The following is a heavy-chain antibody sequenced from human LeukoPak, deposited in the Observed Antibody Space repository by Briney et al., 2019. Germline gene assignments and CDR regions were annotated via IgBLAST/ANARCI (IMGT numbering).Heavy chain of an antibody. V-gene: IGHV3-72*01. Sequence: SGGSLRLSCAASGVTFSDHYIDWVRQAPRKGLGWGCRIRNNASSYTTEYAASVEGRFTISRDVSKSSLYLQMNRLRTEDTAVYYCGRIAINANNGMDVWGQGTTVTVSS. CDR3: GRIAINANNGMDV. J-gene: IGHJ6*02. CDR2: IRNNASSYTT. CDR1: GVTFSDHY. D-gene: IGHD1/OR15-1a*01.